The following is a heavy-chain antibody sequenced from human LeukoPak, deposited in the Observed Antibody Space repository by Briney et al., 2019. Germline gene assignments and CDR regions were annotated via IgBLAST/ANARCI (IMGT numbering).Heavy chain of an antibody. CDR3: ARLTATVGARSPKTEGKRFFDY. Sequence: GESLKISCKASGYNFPIYWIAWVRQKPGIGLELMGIIYPGYSDIEYSPYFQGRVTISVDKSITTAYLQWSGLKPSDTAIYYCARLTATVGARSPKTEGKRFFDYWGQGTLVTVSS. CDR1: GYNFPIYW. V-gene: IGHV5-51*01. J-gene: IGHJ4*02. D-gene: IGHD1-26*01. CDR2: IYPGYSDI.